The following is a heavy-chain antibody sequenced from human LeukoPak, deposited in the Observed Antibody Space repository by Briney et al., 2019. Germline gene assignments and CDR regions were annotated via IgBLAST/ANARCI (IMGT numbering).Heavy chain of an antibody. V-gene: IGHV4-59*01. D-gene: IGHD5-18*01. CDR3: AREFCCGSYDY. Sequence: SEALSLTCTVSGGSISSYYWSWIRQPPGKRLEWIGYIYYSGSTNYNPSLKSRVTMSLDTSKNQFSLKLSSVTAADTAVYYFAREFCCGSYDYWGQGTLVTVSS. CDR1: GGSISSYY. CDR2: IYYSGST. J-gene: IGHJ4*02.